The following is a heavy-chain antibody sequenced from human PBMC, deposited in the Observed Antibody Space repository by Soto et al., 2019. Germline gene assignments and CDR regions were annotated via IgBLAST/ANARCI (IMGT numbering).Heavy chain of an antibody. D-gene: IGHD3-22*01. J-gene: IGHJ4*02. Sequence: QVQLQESGPGLVKPSETLSLTCTVSGGSISGYYWSWIRQPAGKGLEWIGRISTSGSTNYNPSLKSRVTMSVDTSKNQFCLKLSSVTAADTAVYYCAREDYDSSGYYEYLGQGTLVTVSS. CDR3: AREDYDSSGYYEY. CDR2: ISTSGST. V-gene: IGHV4-4*07. CDR1: GGSISGYY.